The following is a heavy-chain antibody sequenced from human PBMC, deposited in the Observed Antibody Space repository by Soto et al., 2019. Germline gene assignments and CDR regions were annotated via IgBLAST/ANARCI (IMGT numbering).Heavy chain of an antibody. CDR1: GFTISDNY. CDR3: AILSGSYWNDY. J-gene: IGHJ4*02. V-gene: IGHV3-53*01. Sequence: EVQLVDSGGGLIQPGGSLRLSCAASGFTISDNYMSWVRQAPGKGLEWVSVSYSSISTYYADSVKGRFTISRDNSKNTLYLQMNSLRAEDTAVYYCAILSGSYWNDYWGQGTLVTVSS. D-gene: IGHD1-26*01. CDR2: SYSSIST.